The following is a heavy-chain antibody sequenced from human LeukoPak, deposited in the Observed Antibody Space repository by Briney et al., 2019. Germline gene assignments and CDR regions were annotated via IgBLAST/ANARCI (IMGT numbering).Heavy chain of an antibody. V-gene: IGHV4-4*07. CDR2: IYTRGDI. CDR3: VREGLPAAADA. J-gene: IGHJ5*02. D-gene: IGHD2-2*01. CDR1: GASISDYY. Sequence: PSETLSLTCSVSGASISDYYWTWIRQPAGKGLEWIGHIYTRGDINYNPSLKSRVSMSADRSKNQVSLTLISVTAADTAVYYCVREGLPAAADAWGQGTLVTVSS.